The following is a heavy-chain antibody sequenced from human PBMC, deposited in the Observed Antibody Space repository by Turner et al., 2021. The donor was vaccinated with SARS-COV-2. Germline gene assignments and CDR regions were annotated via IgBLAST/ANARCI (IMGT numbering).Heavy chain of an antibody. J-gene: IGHJ4*02. CDR1: GFTFSAYY. Sequence: QVQLVESGGGLVKPGGSLRLSCAASGFTFSAYYMSWIRQAPGKGLEWVSYISSSSYYTNYADSVKGRFTISRDNAKNSLYLQMNSLRAEDTAVYYCARDGSTVGGFDYWGQGTLVTVSS. CDR2: ISSSSYYT. D-gene: IGHD4-17*01. CDR3: ARDGSTVGGFDY. V-gene: IGHV3-11*06.